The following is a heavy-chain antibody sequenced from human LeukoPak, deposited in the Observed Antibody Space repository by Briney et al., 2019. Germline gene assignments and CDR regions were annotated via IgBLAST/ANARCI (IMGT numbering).Heavy chain of an antibody. CDR3: ARLLDNDSSGDPDTFDM. CDR1: GGSTSGHY. D-gene: IGHD3-22*01. J-gene: IGHJ3*02. V-gene: IGHV4-59*11. CDR2: IYYSGKT. Sequence: KSSETLSLTCAVSGGSTSGHYWSWIRQPPGKGLEWIGYIYYSGKTYYSPSLRSRVTISRDMSNYRFSLKLTSVTAADTAVYYCARLLDNDSSGDPDTFDMWGQGTMVTVSS.